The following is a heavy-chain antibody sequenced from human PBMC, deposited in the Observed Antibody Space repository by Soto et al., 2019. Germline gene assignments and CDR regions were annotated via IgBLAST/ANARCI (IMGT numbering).Heavy chain of an antibody. CDR2: ISAYNGNT. CDR1: GYTFTSYG. J-gene: IGHJ4*02. Sequence: GASVKVSCKASGYTFTSYGISWVRQAPGQGLEWMGWISAYNGNTNYAQKLQGRVTMTTDTSTSTAYMEVRTLRSDDTAVYYCARLAPCSGGFCYSSPLDYWGQGTLVTVSS. CDR3: ARLAPCSGGFCYSSPLDY. V-gene: IGHV1-18*01. D-gene: IGHD2-15*01.